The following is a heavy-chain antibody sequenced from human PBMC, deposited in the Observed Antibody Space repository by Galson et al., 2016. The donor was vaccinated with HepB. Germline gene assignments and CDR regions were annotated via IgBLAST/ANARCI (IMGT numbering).Heavy chain of an antibody. CDR1: GFNLHDFA. Sequence: SLRLSCAAFGFNLHDFAMHWIRQAPGKGLEWVALISGDGTNTYYPDSVKGRFSISRDNTENTLYLQMDRLKIEDAGLYYCAKDVQSTVVAPAADYWGQGTLVTVSS. J-gene: IGHJ4*02. CDR2: ISGDGTNT. D-gene: IGHD2-2*01. V-gene: IGHV3-43*02. CDR3: AKDVQSTVVAPAADY.